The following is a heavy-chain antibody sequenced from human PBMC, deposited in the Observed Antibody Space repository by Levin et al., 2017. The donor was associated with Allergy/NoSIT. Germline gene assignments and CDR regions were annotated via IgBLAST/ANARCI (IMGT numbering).Heavy chain of an antibody. CDR2: IYHSGST. J-gene: IGHJ4*02. D-gene: IGHD3-10*01. V-gene: IGHV4-4*02. Sequence: SETLSLTCAVSGGSISSSNWWSWVRQPPGKGLEWIGEIYHSGSTNYNPSLKSRVTISVDKSKNQFSLKLSSVTAADTAVYYCASLRLQWVMVRGVWVYYFDYWGQGTLVTVSS. CDR1: GGSISSSNW. CDR3: ASLRLQWVMVRGVWVYYFDY.